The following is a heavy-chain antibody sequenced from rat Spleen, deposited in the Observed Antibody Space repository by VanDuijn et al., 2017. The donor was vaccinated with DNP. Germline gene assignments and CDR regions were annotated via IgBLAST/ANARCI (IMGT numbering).Heavy chain of an antibody. Sequence: EVYLQESGPGLVKPSQSLSLTCSVTGYSITSSFRWSWIRKFPENKLEWMAYINNVGITNYNPSLKSRISSTLDTSKNQFFLQLDSVTTEDTATYYCARGHFYDGYSIGWGQGVIVTVSS. CDR2: INNVGIT. CDR3: ARGHFYDGYSIG. J-gene: IGHJ2*01. V-gene: IGHV3-3*01. CDR1: GYSITSSFR. D-gene: IGHD1-12*03.